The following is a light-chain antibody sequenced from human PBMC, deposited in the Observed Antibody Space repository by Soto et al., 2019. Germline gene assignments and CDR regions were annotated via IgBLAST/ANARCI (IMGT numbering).Light chain of an antibody. Sequence: QPALTQPPSASGSPGQSVTISCTGTSSDVGGYNYVSWYQQHPGRAPKLMIYEVSKRPSGVPDRFSGSKSGNTASLTVSGLQPEDEADYYCSSYAGSSNLGVFGGGTKVTVL. J-gene: IGLJ2*01. CDR1: SSDVGGYNY. V-gene: IGLV2-8*01. CDR2: EVS. CDR3: SSYAGSSNLGV.